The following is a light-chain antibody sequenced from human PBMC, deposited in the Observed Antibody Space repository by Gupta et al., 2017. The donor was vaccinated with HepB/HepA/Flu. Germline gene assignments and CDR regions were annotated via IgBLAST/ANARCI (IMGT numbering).Light chain of an antibody. CDR1: SSDVGAYNY. CDR3: SSYTSNSTWV. J-gene: IGLJ3*02. CDR2: DVS. Sequence: QSALTQPASVSGSPGQSITISCTGTSSDVGAYNYVSWSQHHPGKAPKLMIYDVSNRPPGVSNRFSGSKSGNTASLTISGLQAEDEADYYCSSYTSNSTWVFGGGTKLTVL. V-gene: IGLV2-14*03.